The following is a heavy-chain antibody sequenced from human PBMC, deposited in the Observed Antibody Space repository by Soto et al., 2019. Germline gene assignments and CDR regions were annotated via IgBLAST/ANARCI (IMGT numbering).Heavy chain of an antibody. CDR3: LYRHWLARGRGWFDP. D-gene: IGHD6-19*01. CDR1: GFSLSSGVG. J-gene: IGHJ5*02. Sequence: QITLKESGPTLVKPTETLTLTCTFSGFSLSSGVGVGWVRQPPGKALEWLAVIYWDNDKRSSPSLKSRLTITKDTSKNQVFLTMTNMDPVDTATYYCLYRHWLARGRGWFDPWGPGTLVTVSS. CDR2: IYWDNDK. V-gene: IGHV2-5*02.